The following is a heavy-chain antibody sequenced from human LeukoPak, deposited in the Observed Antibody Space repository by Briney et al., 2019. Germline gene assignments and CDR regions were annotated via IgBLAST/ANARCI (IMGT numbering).Heavy chain of an antibody. V-gene: IGHV4-39*01. J-gene: IGHJ4*02. CDR2: IYYSGST. Sequence: SETLSLTCTVSGGSISSSSYYWGWIRQPPGKELEWIGSIYYSGSTYYNPSLKSRVTISVDTSKNQFSLKLSSVTAADTAVYYCASMIQLWAKRFYFDYWGQGTLVTVSS. CDR3: ASMIQLWAKRFYFDY. D-gene: IGHD5-18*01. CDR1: GGSISSSSYY.